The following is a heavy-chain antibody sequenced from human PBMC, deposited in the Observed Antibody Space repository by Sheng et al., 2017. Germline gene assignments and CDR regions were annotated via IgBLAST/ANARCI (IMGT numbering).Heavy chain of an antibody. CDR1: GGSISSGSYY. CDR3: ARSSLNYYYYYMDV. J-gene: IGHJ6*03. Sequence: QVQLQQWGAGLVKPSQTLSLTCTVSGGSISSGSYYWSWIRQPAGKGLEWIGRIYTSGSTNYNPSLKSRVTISVDTSKNQFSLKLSSVTAADTAVYYCARSSLNYYYYYMDVWGQGTTVTVSS. V-gene: IGHV4-61*02. CDR2: IYTSGST.